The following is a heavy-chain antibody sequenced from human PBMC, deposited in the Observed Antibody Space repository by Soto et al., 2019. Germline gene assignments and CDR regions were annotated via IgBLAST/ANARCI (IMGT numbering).Heavy chain of an antibody. CDR1: VFTFSSYA. D-gene: IGHD3-16*01. CDR3: ARDLGFTPSYYYYGMDV. J-gene: IGHJ6*02. V-gene: IGHV3-30-3*01. CDR2: ISYDGSNK. Sequence: GGSLRLSGAASVFTFSSYAMHWVRQAPGKGLEWVAVISYDGSNKYYADSVKGRFTISRDNSKNTLYLQMNSLRAEDTAVYYCARDLGFTPSYYYYGMDVWGQGTTVTVSS.